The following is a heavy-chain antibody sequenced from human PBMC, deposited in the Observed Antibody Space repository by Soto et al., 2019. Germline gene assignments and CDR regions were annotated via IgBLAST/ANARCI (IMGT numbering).Heavy chain of an antibody. Sequence: HVTLKESGPVLVKPTETLTLTCTVSGFSLSNGKVGVSWIRQPPGKALEWLAHIFSNDEKSYRTSLKSRLTISEDTSKSQVVLTMTNVAPVDTATYYCARILFGRSVAGGYFYMDVWGKGITVTVSS. CDR1: GFSLSNGKVG. J-gene: IGHJ6*03. CDR3: ARILFGRSVAGGYFYMDV. CDR2: IFSNDEK. V-gene: IGHV2-26*01. D-gene: IGHD6-19*01.